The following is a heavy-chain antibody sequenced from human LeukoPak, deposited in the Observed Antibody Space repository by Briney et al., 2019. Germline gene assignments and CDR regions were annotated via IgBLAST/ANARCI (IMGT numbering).Heavy chain of an antibody. CDR2: ISAYNGNT. CDR3: AREENYYGSGSYTTWRSFDI. Sequence: ASVKVSCKASGYTFTSYGISWVRQAPGQGLEWMGWISAYNGNTNYAQKFQGRVTMTTDTSTSTAYMELRSLRSDDTAVYYCAREENYYGSGSYTTWRSFDIWGQGTMVTVSS. J-gene: IGHJ3*02. CDR1: GYTFTSYG. D-gene: IGHD3-10*01. V-gene: IGHV1-18*01.